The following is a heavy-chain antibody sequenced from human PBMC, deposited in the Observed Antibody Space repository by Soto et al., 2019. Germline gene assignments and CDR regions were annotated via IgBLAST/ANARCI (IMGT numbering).Heavy chain of an antibody. D-gene: IGHD3-3*01. CDR1: GFTFSSYS. V-gene: IGHV3-21*01. J-gene: IGHJ3*02. Sequence: GGSLRLSCAASGFTFSSYSMNWVRQAPGKGLEWVSSISSSSSYIYYADSVKGRFTISRDNAKNSLYLQMNSLRAEDTAVYYCATQGGFSTDAFDIWGQGTMVTVSS. CDR2: ISSSSSYI. CDR3: ATQGGFSTDAFDI.